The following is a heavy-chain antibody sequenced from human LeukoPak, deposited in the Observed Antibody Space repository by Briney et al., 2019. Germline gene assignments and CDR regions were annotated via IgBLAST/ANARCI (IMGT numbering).Heavy chain of an antibody. J-gene: IGHJ4*02. CDR3: ARGPWKSGGSCYSY. CDR2: INHSGGT. CDR1: GGSFSGYY. V-gene: IGHV4-34*01. Sequence: SETLSLTCAVYGGSFSGYYWSWIRQPPGKGLEWIGEINHSGGTNYNPSLKSRVTISVDTSKNQFSLKLSSVTAADTAVYYCARGPWKSGGSCYSYWGQGTLLTVSS. D-gene: IGHD2-15*01.